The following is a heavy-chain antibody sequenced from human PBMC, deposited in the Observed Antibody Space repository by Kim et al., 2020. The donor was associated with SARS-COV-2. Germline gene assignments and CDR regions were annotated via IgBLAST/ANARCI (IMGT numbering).Heavy chain of an antibody. CDR2: INHSGST. Sequence: SETLSLTCAVYGGSFSGYYWSWIRQPPGKGLEWIGEINHSGSTNYNPSLKSRVTISVDTSKNQFSLKLSSVTAADTAVYYCARGKRQWLVRGPYYYYRDVWGKGTTVTVSS. V-gene: IGHV4-34*01. CDR3: ARGKRQWLVRGPYYYYRDV. CDR1: GGSFSGYY. D-gene: IGHD6-19*01. J-gene: IGHJ6*03.